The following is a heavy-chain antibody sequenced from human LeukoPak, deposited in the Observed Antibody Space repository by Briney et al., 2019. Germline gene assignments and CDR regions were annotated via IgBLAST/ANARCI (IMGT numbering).Heavy chain of an antibody. CDR1: GGSIATDSYY. CDR3: ARQSGPRSFDI. CDR2: IYYTGNT. J-gene: IGHJ3*02. V-gene: IGHV4-39*01. Sequence: SETLSLTCSVSGGSIATDSYYWVWIRQPPEKGLEWIGSIYYTGNTYYNPSLKSRATIIADTSRNQFSLKLSSVTAADTAVFYCARQSGPRSFDIWGPGTMVTVSS.